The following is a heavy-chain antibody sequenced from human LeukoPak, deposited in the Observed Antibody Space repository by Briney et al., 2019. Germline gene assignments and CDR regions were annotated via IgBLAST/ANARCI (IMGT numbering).Heavy chain of an antibody. Sequence: ASETLSLTCTVSGGSISSGGYYWSWIRQHPGKGLEWIGNIYNSGSTYYNPSLKNRVTISVDTSKNQFSLKLSSVTAADTAVYYCATYYYDSSGYYYSGYDAFDIWGQGTMVTVSS. CDR3: ATYYYDSSGYYYSGYDAFDI. CDR2: IYNSGST. J-gene: IGHJ3*02. CDR1: GGSISSGGYY. D-gene: IGHD3-22*01. V-gene: IGHV4-31*03.